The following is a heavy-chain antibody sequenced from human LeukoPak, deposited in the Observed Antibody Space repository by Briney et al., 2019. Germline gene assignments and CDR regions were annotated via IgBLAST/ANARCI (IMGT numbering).Heavy chain of an antibody. D-gene: IGHD3-22*01. CDR2: ISGSGGST. Sequence: PGGSLRLSCAASGFTFSSYAMSWVRQAPGKGLEGVSAISGSGGSTYYADSVKGRFTISRDNSKNTLYLQMNSLRAADTAVYYCAKITPQQNSSGYYLWDSWGPGALVSASS. V-gene: IGHV3-23*01. CDR3: AKITPQQNSSGYYLWDS. J-gene: IGHJ4*01. CDR1: GFTFSSYA.